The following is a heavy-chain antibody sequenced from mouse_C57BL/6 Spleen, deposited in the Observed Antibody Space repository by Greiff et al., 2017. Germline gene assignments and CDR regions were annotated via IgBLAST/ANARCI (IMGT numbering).Heavy chain of an antibody. J-gene: IGHJ4*01. D-gene: IGHD1-1*01. CDR3: ARVGVVGAMDY. CDR2: ISDGGSYT. CDR1: GFTFSSYA. V-gene: IGHV5-4*01. Sequence: EVQVVESGGGLVKPGGSLKLSCAASGFTFSSYAMSWVRQTPEKRLEWVATISDGGSYTYYPDNVKGRFTISRDNAKNNLYLQMSHLKSEDTAMYYCARVGVVGAMDYWGQGTSVTVSS.